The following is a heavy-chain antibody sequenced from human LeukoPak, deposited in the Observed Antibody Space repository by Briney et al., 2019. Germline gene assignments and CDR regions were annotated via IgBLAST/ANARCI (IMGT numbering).Heavy chain of an antibody. Sequence: GGSPRLSCAASGFTFSSYGMHWVRQAPGKGLEWVAFIRYDGSNKCYADSVKGRFTISRDNPKNTLYLQMNSLRAEDTAVYYCATREELLYWGQGTLVTVSS. J-gene: IGHJ4*02. V-gene: IGHV3-30*02. CDR2: IRYDGSNK. CDR1: GFTFSSYG. D-gene: IGHD1-26*01. CDR3: ATREELLY.